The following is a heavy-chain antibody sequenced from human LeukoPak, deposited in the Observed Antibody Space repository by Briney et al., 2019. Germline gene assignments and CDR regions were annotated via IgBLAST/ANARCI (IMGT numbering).Heavy chain of an antibody. V-gene: IGHV3-23*01. CDR2: ISGSRGST. D-gene: IGHD6-19*01. CDR1: GFTFSSYA. CDR3: AKTTAGYSSGRYPGWPVDY. Sequence: GWSLRLSCSASGFTFSSYAMFWLRQAPGKGLAGVSGISGSRGSTFYADSVKGRFTISRDNSENTVYLQMNSLRADDTAVYYCAKTTAGYSSGRYPGWPVDYWGQGTLVTVSS. J-gene: IGHJ4*02.